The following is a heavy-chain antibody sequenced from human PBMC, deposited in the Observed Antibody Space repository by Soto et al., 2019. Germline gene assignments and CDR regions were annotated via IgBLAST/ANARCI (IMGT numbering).Heavy chain of an antibody. CDR1: GFTFSSYS. J-gene: IGHJ4*02. CDR2: ISSSSSTI. V-gene: IGHV3-48*01. Sequence: PGGSLRLSCAASGFTFSSYSMNWVRQAPGKGLEWVSYISSSSSTIYYADSVKGRFTISRDNAKNSLYLQMNSLRAEDTAVYYCADFYYGSGSHPGWGQGTLVTVSS. D-gene: IGHD3-10*01. CDR3: ADFYYGSGSHPG.